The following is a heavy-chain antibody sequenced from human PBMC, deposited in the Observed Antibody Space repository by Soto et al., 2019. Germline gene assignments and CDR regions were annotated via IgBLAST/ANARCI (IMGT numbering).Heavy chain of an antibody. CDR3: ARLRSTTLGGGDAFDT. V-gene: IGHV3-74*03. CDR1: RFTFSTYW. CDR2: INSDGSST. J-gene: IGHJ3*02. Sequence: EVQLVESGGGLVQPGGSLRLSCVASRFTFSTYWMHWVRQVPGKGLVWVSRINSDGSSTTYADSVKGRFTISRDNAKNTLYLQMNSLRAEDTAVYYCARLRSTTLGGGDAFDTWGQGTMVTVSS. D-gene: IGHD4-17*01.